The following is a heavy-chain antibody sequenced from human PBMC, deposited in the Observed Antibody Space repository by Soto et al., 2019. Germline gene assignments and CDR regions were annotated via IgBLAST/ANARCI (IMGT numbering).Heavy chain of an antibody. CDR2: ISYDGSNK. CDR1: GFTFSSYA. CDR3: ARDNHGQQWLIRNYYGMDV. D-gene: IGHD6-19*01. J-gene: IGHJ6*02. V-gene: IGHV3-30-3*01. Sequence: QAQLVESGGGVVQPGRSLRLSCAASGFTFSSYAMHWVRQAPGKGLEWVAVISYDGSNKYYADSVKGRFTISRDNSKNTLYLQMNSLRAEDTAVYYCARDNHGQQWLIRNYYGMDVWGQGTTVTVSS.